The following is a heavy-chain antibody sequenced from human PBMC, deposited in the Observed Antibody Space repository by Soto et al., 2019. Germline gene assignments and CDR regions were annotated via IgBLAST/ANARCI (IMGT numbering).Heavy chain of an antibody. CDR2: INPNSGGT. CDR3: ARTTVTTADDYYGMDV. J-gene: IGHJ6*02. V-gene: IGHV1-2*04. CDR1: GYTFTGYY. D-gene: IGHD4-17*01. Sequence: ASVKVSCKASGYTFTGYYMHWVRQAPGQGLEWMGWINPNSGGTNYAQKFQGWVTMTRDTSISTAYMELSRLRSDDTAVYYCARTTVTTADDYYGMDVWGQGITVTVSS.